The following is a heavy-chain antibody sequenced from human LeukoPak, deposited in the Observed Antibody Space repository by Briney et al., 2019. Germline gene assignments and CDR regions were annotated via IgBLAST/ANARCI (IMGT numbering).Heavy chain of an antibody. V-gene: IGHV4-59*01. D-gene: IGHD6-19*01. Sequence: SETLSLTCTVSGGSISSYYWSWIRQPPGKGLEWIGYIYYSGSTNYNPSLKSRVTISVDTSKNQFSLKLSSVTAADTAVYYCARRVVYSSGWFDYWGQGTLVTVSS. CDR1: GGSISSYY. CDR3: ARRVVYSSGWFDY. J-gene: IGHJ4*02. CDR2: IYYSGST.